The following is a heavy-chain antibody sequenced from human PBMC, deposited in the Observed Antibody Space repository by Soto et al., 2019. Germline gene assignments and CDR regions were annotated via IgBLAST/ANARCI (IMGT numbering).Heavy chain of an antibody. Sequence: SETLSLTCTVSGGSISSYYWSWIRQPPGKGLGWIGYIYYSGSTNYNPSLKSRVTISVDTSKNQFSLKLSSVTAADTAVYYCASTVVKGRPGGNFDYWGQGTLVTVSS. J-gene: IGHJ4*02. CDR1: GGSISSYY. D-gene: IGHD2-15*01. V-gene: IGHV4-59*01. CDR3: ASTVVKGRPGGNFDY. CDR2: IYYSGST.